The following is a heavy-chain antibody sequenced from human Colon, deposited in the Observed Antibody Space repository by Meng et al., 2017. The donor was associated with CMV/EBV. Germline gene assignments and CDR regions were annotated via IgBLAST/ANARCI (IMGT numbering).Heavy chain of an antibody. V-gene: IGHV1-18*04. J-gene: IGHJ4*02. CDR2: LSVYNGKT. D-gene: IGHD6-19*01. Sequence: SCKASGYTLTSYGISWVRQAPGQGLEWMGWLSVYNGKTHYAQKLQGRVTMTTDTSTSTVYMELRSLRSDDTAMYYCARSQWLDNFDYWGQGTLVTVSS. CDR1: GYTLTSYG. CDR3: ARSQWLDNFDY.